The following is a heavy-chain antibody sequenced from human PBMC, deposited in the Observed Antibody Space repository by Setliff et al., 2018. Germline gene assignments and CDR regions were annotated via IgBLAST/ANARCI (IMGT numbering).Heavy chain of an antibody. D-gene: IGHD2-2*01. J-gene: IGHJ4*02. CDR3: ARVVPAAMYFDY. V-gene: IGHV4-39*07. CDR2: IYYSGST. Sequence: SETLSLTCTVSGGSISSRSYYWGWNRQPPGKGLEWIGSIYYSGSTYYKPSLKSRVTISVDTSKNQFSLKLSSVTAADTAVYYCARVVPAAMYFDYWGQGTLVTVSS. CDR1: GGSISSRSYY.